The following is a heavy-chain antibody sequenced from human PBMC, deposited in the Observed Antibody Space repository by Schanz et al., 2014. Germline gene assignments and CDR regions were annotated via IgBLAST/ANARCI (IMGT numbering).Heavy chain of an antibody. V-gene: IGHV1-2*02. Sequence: QVQLVQSGSELKKPGASVKVSCKASGNTLSAYYIHWIRQAPGQGLEWMGWIDPNSGGTNYAQKFQGRVTMTSDTSITTVYMEVNSLTSDDPAVFYCARTASHDVWRGYIPHYAFDLWGQGTVVIVSS. D-gene: IGHD3-3*01. CDR2: IDPNSGGT. CDR3: ARTASHDVWRGYIPHYAFDL. CDR1: GNTLSAYY. J-gene: IGHJ3*01.